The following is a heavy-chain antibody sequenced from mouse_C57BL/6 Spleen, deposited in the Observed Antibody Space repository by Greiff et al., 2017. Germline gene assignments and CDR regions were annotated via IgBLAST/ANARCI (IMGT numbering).Heavy chain of an antibody. CDR1: GFTFTSYW. CDR3: ARTEGYYDYAMDY. CDR2: IDPSDSYT. V-gene: IGHV1-69*01. D-gene: IGHD2-3*01. Sequence: QVQLQQPGAELVMPGASVKLSCKASGFTFTSYWMHWVKQRPGQGLEWIGEIDPSDSYTNYNQKFKGKSTLAVDKSSSTAYMQLSSLTSEDSAVYCCARTEGYYDYAMDYWGQGTSVTVSS. J-gene: IGHJ4*01.